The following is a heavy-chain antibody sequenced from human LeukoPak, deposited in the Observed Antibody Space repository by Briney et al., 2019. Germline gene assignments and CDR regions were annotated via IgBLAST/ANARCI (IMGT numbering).Heavy chain of an antibody. CDR2: ISAYNGNT. CDR3: ARVEGPGYSSDWSYYYYYGMDV. V-gene: IGHV1-18*01. J-gene: IGHJ6*02. Sequence: ASVKVSCKASGYTFTSYGISWVRQAPGQGLEWMGWISAYNGNTNYAQKLQGRVTMTTDTSTSTAYMELRSLRSDDTAVYYCARVEGPGYSSDWSYYYYYGMDVWGQGTTVTVSS. CDR1: GYTFTSYG. D-gene: IGHD6-19*01.